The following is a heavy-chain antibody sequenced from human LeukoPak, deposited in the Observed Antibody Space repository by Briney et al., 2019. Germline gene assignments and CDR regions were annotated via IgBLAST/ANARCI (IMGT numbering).Heavy chain of an antibody. D-gene: IGHD5-24*01. CDR2: IDTVGGT. Sequence: PGGSLRLSCAASGFTFSSYDVHWVRQATGRGLEWVSGIDTVGGTYYPVSVKGRFTISRENARNSFYLQMNSLRAGDTAVYYCVSEGPGYNGDSFDIWGQGTMVTVSS. J-gene: IGHJ3*02. V-gene: IGHV3-13*01. CDR3: VSEGPGYNGDSFDI. CDR1: GFTFSSYD.